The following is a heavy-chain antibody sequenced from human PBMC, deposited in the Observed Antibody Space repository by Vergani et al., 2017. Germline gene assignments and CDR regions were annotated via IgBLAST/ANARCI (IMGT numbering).Heavy chain of an antibody. CDR3: ARDAPTFTGYSSSWPNDAFDI. D-gene: IGHD6-13*01. CDR2: IYHSGST. V-gene: IGHV4-4*03. J-gene: IGHJ3*02. CDR1: GGSISSSNW. Sequence: QVQLQESGPGLVKPPGTLSLTCAVSGGSISSSNWWSWVRQPPGKGLEWIGEIYHSGSTNYNPSLKSRVTISVDKSKNQFSLKLSSVTAADTAVYYCARDAPTFTGYSSSWPNDAFDIWGQGTMVTVSS.